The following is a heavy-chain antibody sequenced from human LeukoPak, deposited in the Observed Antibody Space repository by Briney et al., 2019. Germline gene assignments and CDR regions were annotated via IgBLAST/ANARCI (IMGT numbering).Heavy chain of an antibody. J-gene: IGHJ3*01. CDR2: IYSSGST. CDR1: GGSISSYY. D-gene: IGHD2-2*01. CDR3: ARGICSSSSGGAPGSCDF. Sequence: SETLSLTCTVSGGSISSYYWSWIRQPAGKGLEWIGRIYSSGSTNYNPSLKSRVTMSVDTSKNQFSLKLSSVTAADTAVYYCARGICSSSSGGAPGSCDFWGQGAMVTVSS. V-gene: IGHV4-4*07.